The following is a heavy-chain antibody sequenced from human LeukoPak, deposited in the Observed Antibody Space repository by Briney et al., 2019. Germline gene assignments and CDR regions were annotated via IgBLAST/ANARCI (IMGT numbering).Heavy chain of an antibody. V-gene: IGHV1-2*06. CDR2: INPNSGDT. D-gene: IGHD3-22*01. Sequence: ASVKVSCKASGYTFTVYHMHWVRQAPGQGLEWMGRINPNSGDTNYAQNFQGRVTMTRDKSISTAYMELSRLRSDDTAVYYCARVDYYDSSGYSGYNWFDPWGQGTLVTVSS. J-gene: IGHJ5*02. CDR3: ARVDYYDSSGYSGYNWFDP. CDR1: GYTFTVYH.